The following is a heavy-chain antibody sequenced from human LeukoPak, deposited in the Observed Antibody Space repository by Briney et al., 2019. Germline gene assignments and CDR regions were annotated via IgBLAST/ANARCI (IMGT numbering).Heavy chain of an antibody. Sequence: PGGSLRLSXAASGFTFDDYAMHWVRQAPGKGLEWVSGISWNSGSIGYADSVKGRFTISRDNAKNSLYLQMDSLRAEGMALYYCAKARNSIVVVTALDYWGQGTLVTVSS. CDR3: AKARNSIVVVTALDY. CDR1: GFTFDDYA. J-gene: IGHJ4*02. V-gene: IGHV3-9*03. CDR2: ISWNSGSI. D-gene: IGHD2-21*02.